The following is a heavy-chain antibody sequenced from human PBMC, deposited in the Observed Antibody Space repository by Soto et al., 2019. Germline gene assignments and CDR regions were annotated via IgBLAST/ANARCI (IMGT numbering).Heavy chain of an antibody. J-gene: IGHJ6*02. CDR2: IVVGSGNT. CDR1: GVTFTSSA. Sequence: SVKVSCKSSGVTFTSSAVQWVRQARGQRLEWIGWIVVGSGNTNYAQKFQERVTITRDMSTSTAYMELSSLRSEDTAVYYCAAVSGGTGFLEWSSPSYYYYYGMDVWGQGTTVTVSS. CDR3: AAVSGGTGFLEWSSPSYYYYYGMDV. V-gene: IGHV1-58*01. D-gene: IGHD3-3*01.